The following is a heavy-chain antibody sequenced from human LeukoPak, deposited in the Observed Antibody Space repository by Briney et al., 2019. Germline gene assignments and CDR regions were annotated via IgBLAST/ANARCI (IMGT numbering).Heavy chain of an antibody. CDR1: GFTFSSYS. CDR3: AKKAEVAGTVYFDY. Sequence: GGSLRLSCAASGFTFSSYSMNWVRQAPGKGLEWVSSISSSSSYIYYADSVKGRFTISRDNSKNTLYLQMNSLRAEDTAVYYCAKKAEVAGTVYFDYWGQGTLVTVSS. D-gene: IGHD6-19*01. V-gene: IGHV3-21*04. J-gene: IGHJ4*02. CDR2: ISSSSSYI.